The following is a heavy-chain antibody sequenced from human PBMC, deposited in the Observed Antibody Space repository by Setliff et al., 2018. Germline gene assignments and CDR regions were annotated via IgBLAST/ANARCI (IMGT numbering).Heavy chain of an antibody. CDR3: ARVSQYSSGWYYYYYYGMDV. J-gene: IGHJ6*01. V-gene: IGHV4-39*07. CDR1: GGSISSSSYY. D-gene: IGHD6-19*01. Sequence: LSLTCTVSGGSISSSSYYWGWIRQHPGKGLEWIGSIYYSGSTYYNPSLKSRVTISVDTSKNQFSLKLSSVTAADTAVYYCARVSQYSSGWYYYYYYGMDVWG. CDR2: IYYSGST.